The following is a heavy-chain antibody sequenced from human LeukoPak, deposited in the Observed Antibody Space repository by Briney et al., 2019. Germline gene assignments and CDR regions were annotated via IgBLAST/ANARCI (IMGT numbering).Heavy chain of an antibody. Sequence: SQTLSLTCAISGDSVSNNSAVWNWIRQSPSRGLEWLGRTYYRSTWYNDYAVSVRGRITVNPDTSKNQFSLHLNSVTPEDTAVYYCARRLTQYDCFDPWGQGILVTVSS. CDR2: TYYRSTWYN. J-gene: IGHJ5*02. V-gene: IGHV6-1*01. CDR1: GDSVSNNSAV. CDR3: ARRLTQYDCFDP. D-gene: IGHD2-2*01.